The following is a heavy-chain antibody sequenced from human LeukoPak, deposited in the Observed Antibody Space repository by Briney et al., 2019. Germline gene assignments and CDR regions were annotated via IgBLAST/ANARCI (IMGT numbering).Heavy chain of an antibody. V-gene: IGHV3-21*01. Sequence: GGSLRLSCEASGFSSSSHAMHWVRQAPGKGLEWVSSITSTRSDIYYADSVKGRFTISRDNARNSLFLQMNSLRAEDTAVYFCARVLVATTLASENWLDPWGQGTLVTVSS. D-gene: IGHD5-12*01. J-gene: IGHJ5*02. CDR1: GFSSSSHA. CDR2: ITSTRSDI. CDR3: ARVLVATTLASENWLDP.